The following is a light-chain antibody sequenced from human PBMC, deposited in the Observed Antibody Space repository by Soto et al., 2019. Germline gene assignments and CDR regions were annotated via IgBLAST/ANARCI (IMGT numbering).Light chain of an antibody. CDR3: QHYKFFPWT. V-gene: IGKV1-5*03. CDR1: QSIDTW. J-gene: IGKJ1*01. Sequence: DIQMTQSPSTLSASVGDRVTITCRASQSIDTWLAWYQQKPGEVPKVLIYKVSNLQRGVPSRFSGSGSGTEFTLTISGLQPDDFATYYCQHYKFFPWTFGQGTQVDIK. CDR2: KVS.